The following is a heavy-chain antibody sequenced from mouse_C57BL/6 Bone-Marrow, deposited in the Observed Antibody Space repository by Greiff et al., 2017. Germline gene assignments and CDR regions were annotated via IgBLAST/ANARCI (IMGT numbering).Heavy chain of an antibody. CDR2: IYLRSGNT. D-gene: IGHD5-1*01. V-gene: IGHV1-81*01. CDR3: ARSRDGSNYFDY. Sequence: QVQLQQSGAELARPGASVKLSCKASGYTFPSFGISWVQQRTGQGLEWIGEIYLRSGNTYYNEKFKGKATLTAATSSSTAYMELRSLTSEDSAVYCCARSRDGSNYFDYWGQGTTLTVSS. J-gene: IGHJ2*01. CDR1: GYTFPSFG.